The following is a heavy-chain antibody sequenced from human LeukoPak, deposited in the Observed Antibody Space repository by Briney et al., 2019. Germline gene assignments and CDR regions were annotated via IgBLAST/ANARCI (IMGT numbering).Heavy chain of an antibody. V-gene: IGHV3-21*04. CDR1: GFTFSSYA. CDR3: ARDSYDILTGYAEY. CDR2: ISSSSSYI. Sequence: PGGSLRLSCAASGFTFSSYAMSWVRQAPGKGLEWVSSISSSSSYIYYADSVKGRFTISRDNAKNSLYLQMNSLRAEDTAVYYCARDSYDILTGYAEYWGQGTLVTVSS. D-gene: IGHD3-9*01. J-gene: IGHJ4*02.